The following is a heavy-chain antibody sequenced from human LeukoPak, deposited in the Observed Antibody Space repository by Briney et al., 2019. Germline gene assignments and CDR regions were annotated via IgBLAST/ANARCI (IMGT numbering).Heavy chain of an antibody. CDR3: ARRIGP. Sequence: GASVKVSCKASGYTFSDYYMHWVRQAPGQGLEWMGWMNPKTGGTNFAQRFQGRVTMTSDTSISTGYMELSRLRSDDTAVYYCARRIGPWGQGTLVTVSS. CDR2: MNPKTGGT. V-gene: IGHV1-2*02. CDR1: GYTFSDYY. J-gene: IGHJ5*02. D-gene: IGHD2-15*01.